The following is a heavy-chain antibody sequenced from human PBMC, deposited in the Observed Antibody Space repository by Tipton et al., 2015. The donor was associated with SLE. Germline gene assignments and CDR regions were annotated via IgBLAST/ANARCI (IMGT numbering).Heavy chain of an antibody. D-gene: IGHD3-16*01. J-gene: IGHJ4*02. Sequence: TLSLTCTVSGDSLSSSRYYWGWIRQPPGKGLEWIGNIYNTGTTHYNPSLQSRVTLSIDTSENLLSLVVTSVTAADTAVYYCARGGGRLGNWGQGALVTVSS. CDR1: GDSLSSSRYY. CDR2: IYNTGTT. CDR3: ARGGGRLGN. V-gene: IGHV4-39*07.